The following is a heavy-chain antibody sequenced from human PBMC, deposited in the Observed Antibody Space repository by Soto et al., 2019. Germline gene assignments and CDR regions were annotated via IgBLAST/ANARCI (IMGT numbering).Heavy chain of an antibody. CDR2: IFHTGST. Sequence: SETLSLTCAVSGGAIRSNHWWGWIRQTPGKGLEWIGEIFHTGSTKYTPSLKSRVTISVDTSKNHFSLNLTSVTAADTATYYCARDYDVNTALGYWYFDLWGRGTLVTVSS. CDR3: ARDYDVNTALGYWYFDL. J-gene: IGHJ2*01. CDR1: GGAIRSNHW. D-gene: IGHD5-18*01. V-gene: IGHV4-4*02.